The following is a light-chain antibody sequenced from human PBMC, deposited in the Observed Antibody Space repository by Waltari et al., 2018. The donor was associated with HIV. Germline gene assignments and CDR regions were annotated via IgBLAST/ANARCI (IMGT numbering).Light chain of an antibody. Sequence: QSVLTQSPSVSAAPGQKVTISCSGSSSNLGNNYVSWYQQFPGTAPKLLIYENNKRPSGIPDRFSGSKSGTSATLGITGLQTGDEANYYCGTWDSSLSASVFGGGTELTVL. V-gene: IGLV1-51*02. CDR3: GTWDSSLSASV. CDR1: SSNLGNNY. J-gene: IGLJ3*02. CDR2: ENN.